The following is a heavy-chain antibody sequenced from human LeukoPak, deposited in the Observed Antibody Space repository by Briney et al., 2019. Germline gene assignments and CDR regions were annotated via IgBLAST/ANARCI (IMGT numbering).Heavy chain of an antibody. V-gene: IGHV3-74*01. CDR3: AKDPYTYYYDSSGYTFDY. Sequence: PGGSLRLSCAASRFTFSTYWMHWVRQAPGKGLVWVSRINSDGSSTYYADSVKGRFTISRDNSKNTLYLQMNSLRAEDTAVYYCAKDPYTYYYDSSGYTFDYWGQGTLVTVSS. D-gene: IGHD3-22*01. J-gene: IGHJ4*02. CDR2: INSDGSST. CDR1: RFTFSTYW.